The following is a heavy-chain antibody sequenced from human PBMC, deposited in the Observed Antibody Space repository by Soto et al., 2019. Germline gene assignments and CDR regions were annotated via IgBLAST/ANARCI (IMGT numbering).Heavy chain of an antibody. CDR2: IDPSDSYT. Sequence: PGESLKISCKGSGYSFTSYWISWVRQMPGKGLEWMGRIDPSDSYTNYSPSFQGHVTISADKSISTAYLQWSSLKASDTAMYYCARRGSSSWIQLGESYGMDVWGQGTTVTVSS. CDR1: GYSFTSYW. V-gene: IGHV5-10-1*01. CDR3: ARRGSSSWIQLGESYGMDV. D-gene: IGHD6-13*01. J-gene: IGHJ6*02.